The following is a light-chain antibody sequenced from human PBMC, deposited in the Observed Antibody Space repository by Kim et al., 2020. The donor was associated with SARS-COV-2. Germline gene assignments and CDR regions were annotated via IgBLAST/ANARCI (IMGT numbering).Light chain of an antibody. CDR1: QDIRND. V-gene: IGKV1-17*01. J-gene: IGKJ5*01. Sequence: DIQMTQSPSSLSASVGDRVTITCRASQDIRNDLGWYQQNPGRAPKRLTYGASSLQSGVPSRFSGSGPGTEFTLTISSLQPEDFATYFSLQHNTYPITFGQGTRLEIK. CDR2: GAS. CDR3: LQHNTYPIT.